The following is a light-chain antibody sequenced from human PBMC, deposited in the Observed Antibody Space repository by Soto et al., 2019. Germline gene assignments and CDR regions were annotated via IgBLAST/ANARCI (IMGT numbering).Light chain of an antibody. CDR3: QSSDGNNMV. J-gene: IGLJ2*01. Sequence: NFMLTQPHSVSESPGKTVTISCTGSSGSIASGYVQWYQQRPGSASTTLIYEDNQRPAGVPDRFSGSIDSSSNSASLTISGLRPEDEADYYCQSSDGNNMVFGGGTKLTVL. V-gene: IGLV6-57*02. CDR2: EDN. CDR1: SGSIASGY.